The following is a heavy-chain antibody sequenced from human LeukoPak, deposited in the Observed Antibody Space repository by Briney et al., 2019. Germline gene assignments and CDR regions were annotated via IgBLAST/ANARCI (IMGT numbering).Heavy chain of an antibody. J-gene: IGHJ5*02. CDR3: ARTTEDCSSTSCYQYWFDP. Sequence: PSETLSLTCAVYGGSMSNYYWSWIRQPPGKGLEWIGYIYYSGSTNYNPPLKSRVTISVDTSKNQFSLKLNSVTAADTAVYYCARTTEDCSSTSCYQYWFDPWGQGTLVTVSS. V-gene: IGHV4-59*01. CDR1: GGSMSNYY. CDR2: IYYSGST. D-gene: IGHD2-2*01.